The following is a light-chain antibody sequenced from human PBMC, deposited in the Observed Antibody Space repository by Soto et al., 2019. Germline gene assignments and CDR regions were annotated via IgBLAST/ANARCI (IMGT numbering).Light chain of an antibody. CDR3: QHYGSSPRT. CDR1: QSITNNY. Sequence: EIVLTQSPGTLSFSPAERATLSCRASQSITNNYLAWYQQKAGQVPRLLLYGASTRPTGIPDRFSGSGSGTDFTLTITRLEPDDFAVYYCQHYGSSPRTFGQGTKVEIK. CDR2: GAS. J-gene: IGKJ1*01. V-gene: IGKV3-20*01.